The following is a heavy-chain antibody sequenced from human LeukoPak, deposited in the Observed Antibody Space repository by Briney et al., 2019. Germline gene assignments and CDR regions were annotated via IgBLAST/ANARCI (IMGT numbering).Heavy chain of an antibody. CDR2: ISGSGGST. J-gene: IGHJ6*03. D-gene: IGHD1-26*01. V-gene: IGHV3-23*01. CDR1: GFTFNSYA. CDR3: ARDPYSGTYGDTYYYYMDV. Sequence: PGGSLRLSCAASGFTFNSYATSWVRQAPGKGLDWVSTISGSGGSTFYADSVKGRFTISRDNARNSLYLQMNSLRAEDTAVYYCARDPYSGTYGDTYYYYMDVWGKGTTVTISS.